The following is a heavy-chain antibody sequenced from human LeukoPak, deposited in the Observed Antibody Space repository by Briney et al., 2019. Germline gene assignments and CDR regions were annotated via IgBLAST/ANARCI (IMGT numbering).Heavy chain of an antibody. CDR2: IYYSGST. J-gene: IGHJ6*03. Sequence: TFGDYPMHWVRQVPGKGLEWIGYIYYSGSTYYNPSLKSRVTISVDTSKNQFSLKLSSVTAADTAVYYCAREPADSYDYVWGSNYYMDVWGKGTTVTVSS. CDR3: AREPADSYDYVWGSNYYMDV. D-gene: IGHD3-16*01. V-gene: IGHV4-31*02. CDR1: TFGDYP.